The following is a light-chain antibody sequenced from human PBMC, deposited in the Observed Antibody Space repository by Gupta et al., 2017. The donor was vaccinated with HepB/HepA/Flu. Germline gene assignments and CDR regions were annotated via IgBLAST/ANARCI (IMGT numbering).Light chain of an antibody. CDR3: QSTDSSATYVI. V-gene: IGLV3-25*03. Sequence: SSALPQPPSVSVSPGQTARLTCPGDALSIQYAYWYQQKPGQAPLLIIFKDSERPSGIPERFSGSSSGTIVTLTISGVQAEDEADYYCQSTDSSATYVIFGGGTKLTVL. CDR1: ALSIQY. CDR2: KDS. J-gene: IGLJ2*01.